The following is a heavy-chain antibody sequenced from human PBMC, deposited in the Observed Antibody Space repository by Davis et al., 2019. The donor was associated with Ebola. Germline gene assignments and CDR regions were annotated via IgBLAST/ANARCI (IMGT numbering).Heavy chain of an antibody. D-gene: IGHD3-10*01. J-gene: IGHJ4*02. CDR3: ASTNYYGSVRFDY. CDR2: IYTSGST. V-gene: IGHV4-61*09. CDR1: GGSISSGSYY. Sequence: PSETLSLTCTVSGGSISSGSYYWSWIRQPAGKGLEWIGHIYTSGSTNYNPSLKSRVTISVDTSKNQFSLKLSSVTAADTAVYYCASTNYYGSVRFDYWGQGTLVTVSS.